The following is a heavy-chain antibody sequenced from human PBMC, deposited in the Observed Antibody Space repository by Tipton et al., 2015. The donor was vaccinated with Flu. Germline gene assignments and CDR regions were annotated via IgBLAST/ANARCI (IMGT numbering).Heavy chain of an antibody. V-gene: IGHV3-33*01. CDR3: ARDGEYCSSTSCYYTLYYYYGMDV. D-gene: IGHD2-2*01. J-gene: IGHJ6*02. Sequence: SLRLSCAASGFTLSSYGMHWVRQAPGKGLEWVAVIWYDGSNKYYADSVKGRFTISRDNSKNTLYLQMNSLRAEDTAVYYCARDGEYCSSTSCYYTLYYYYGMDVWGQGTTVTVSS. CDR2: IWYDGSNK. CDR1: GFTLSSYG.